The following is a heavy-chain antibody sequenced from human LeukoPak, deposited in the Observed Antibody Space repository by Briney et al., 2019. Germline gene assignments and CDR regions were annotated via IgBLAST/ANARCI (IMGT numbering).Heavy chain of an antibody. CDR3: AREMTIITYSFDS. V-gene: IGHV3-23*01. Sequence: GGSLRLSCAPSGFTFNNYAMSWVRQAPGKGLEWVSAISETGGTIHYADSVRGRFIISRDNSKNTLYLQMNSLRAEDTAVYYCAREMTIITYSFDSWGQGTLVTVSS. J-gene: IGHJ4*02. D-gene: IGHD5-24*01. CDR2: ISETGGTI. CDR1: GFTFNNYA.